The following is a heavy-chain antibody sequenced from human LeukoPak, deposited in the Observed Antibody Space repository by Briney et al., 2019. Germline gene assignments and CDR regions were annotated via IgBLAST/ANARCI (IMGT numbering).Heavy chain of an antibody. CDR3: ARGYYYGSGSYYRLYYFDY. Sequence: GGSLRLSCAASGFTFSGYSMNWVRQAPGKGLEWVSSISSSSNYKYYADSAKGRFTISRDNAKNSLYLQMNSLRAEDTAVYYCARGYYYGSGSYYRLYYFDYWGQGTLVTVSS. CDR1: GFTFSGYS. CDR2: ISSSSNYK. V-gene: IGHV3-21*01. D-gene: IGHD3-10*01. J-gene: IGHJ4*02.